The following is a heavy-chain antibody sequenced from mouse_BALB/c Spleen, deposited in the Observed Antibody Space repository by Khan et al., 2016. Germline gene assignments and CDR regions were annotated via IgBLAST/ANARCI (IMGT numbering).Heavy chain of an antibody. CDR3: AREEAIYYGNYGSMDY. V-gene: IGHV2-2*01. CDR2: IWSGGST. Sequence: QVQLKESGPGLVQPSQSLSITCTVSGFSLTSYGVHWVRQSPGKGLEWLGVIWSGGSTDYNAAFISRLSISKDNSTSQVFFKMNSLQAHDTAIYYWAREEAIYYGNYGSMDYWGQGTSVTVSS. D-gene: IGHD2-1*01. CDR1: GFSLTSYG. J-gene: IGHJ4*01.